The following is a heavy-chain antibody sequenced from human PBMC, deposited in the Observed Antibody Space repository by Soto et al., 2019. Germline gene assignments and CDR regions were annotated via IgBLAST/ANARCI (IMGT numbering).Heavy chain of an antibody. D-gene: IGHD3-3*01. V-gene: IGHV4-28*01. Sequence: QVQLQESGPGLVKPSDTLSLTCAVSGYSISSSNWWGWIRQPPGKGLEWIGYIYYRGSTYYNPSLKSRVTMSVDTSKYQFSLKLSSVTAVDTVVYYCARNDPGSGYAVDYWGQGTLVTVSS. CDR1: GYSISSSNW. CDR2: IYYRGST. CDR3: ARNDPGSGYAVDY. J-gene: IGHJ4*02.